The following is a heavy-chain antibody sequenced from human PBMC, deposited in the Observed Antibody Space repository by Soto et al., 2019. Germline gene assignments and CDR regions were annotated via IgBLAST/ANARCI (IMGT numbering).Heavy chain of an antibody. CDR2: ISTRSSVI. D-gene: IGHD3-10*01. J-gene: IGHJ5*02. Sequence: DVQLVESGGGQVKPGGSLRLSCTASGFTFSSYTINWVRLGPGKGLEWVSSISTRSSVIYYADSVKGRFTISRDNAKKSAHLHMTSLRAEDTAVYYCATLARGRPVTLPLDAWGQGTLVTVSS. CDR1: GFTFSSYT. V-gene: IGHV3-21*01. CDR3: ATLARGRPVTLPLDA.